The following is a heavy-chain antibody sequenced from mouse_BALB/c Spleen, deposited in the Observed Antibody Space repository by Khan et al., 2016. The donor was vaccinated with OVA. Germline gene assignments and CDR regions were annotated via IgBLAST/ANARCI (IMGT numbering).Heavy chain of an antibody. CDR3: TRIDRSDFDY. Sequence: VQLKQSGPELVRPWASVKISCTASGYSFTGYFMNWVMQSHGKSLEWIGRINPHIGETFYNQRFKDMATLTVNESFSTASMERRSLASEDSAVDYCTRIDRSDFDYWGQGTTLTVSS. CDR2: INPHIGET. D-gene: IGHD1-1*01. V-gene: IGHV1-20*02. CDR1: GYSFTGYF. J-gene: IGHJ2*01.